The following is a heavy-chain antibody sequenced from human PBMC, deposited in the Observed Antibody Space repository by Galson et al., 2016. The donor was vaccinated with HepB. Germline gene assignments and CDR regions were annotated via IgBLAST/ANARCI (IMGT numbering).Heavy chain of an antibody. D-gene: IGHD3-22*01. CDR2: INPDGSQT. V-gene: IGHV3-7*03. CDR3: AKKMASVYYPFDY. Sequence: SLRLSCAASGFTFRTSWLSWVRQPPGKGPEWVANINPDGSQTYYVDSVKGRFNISKDNAKNSLYLRMNYLRAEDTAVYFCAKKMASVYYPFDYWGQGTLVTVSS. J-gene: IGHJ4*02. CDR1: GFTFRTSW.